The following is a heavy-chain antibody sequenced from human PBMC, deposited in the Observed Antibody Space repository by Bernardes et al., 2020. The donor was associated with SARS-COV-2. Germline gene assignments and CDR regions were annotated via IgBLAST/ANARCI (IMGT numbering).Heavy chain of an antibody. D-gene: IGHD5-12*01. J-gene: IGHJ5*02. Sequence: ASVKVSCKVSGYTFTGYYIQWVRQAPGQGLEWMGWLNPKTGSRNFAQKFQGRVTLTRDTSIGTAYMELSRLTSDDTAVYYCARDRDGYNSWLDPWGQGTLVTVSS. CDR1: GYTFTGYY. CDR3: ARDRDGYNSWLDP. V-gene: IGHV1-2*02. CDR2: LNPKTGSR.